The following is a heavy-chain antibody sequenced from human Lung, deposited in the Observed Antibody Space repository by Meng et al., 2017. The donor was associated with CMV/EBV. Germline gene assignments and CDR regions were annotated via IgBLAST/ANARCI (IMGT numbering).Heavy chain of an antibody. Sequence: QVQLQESGPGLVKPSETLSLICTVSGDSIRSNHWNWIRQSPGKGLEWIGYIYYSETTNYNPSLKSRVTMSLDTSKNQVSLKLSSVTAADTAVYYCARTLRILEWSYYFDHWGQGTLVTVSS. CDR2: IYYSETT. CDR3: ARTLRILEWSYYFDH. J-gene: IGHJ4*02. V-gene: IGHV4-59*01. D-gene: IGHD3-3*01. CDR1: GDSIRSNH.